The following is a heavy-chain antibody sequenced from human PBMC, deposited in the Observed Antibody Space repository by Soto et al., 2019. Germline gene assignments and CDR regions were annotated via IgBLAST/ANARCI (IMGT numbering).Heavy chain of an antibody. D-gene: IGHD3-10*01. CDR3: ARVVTMVRGVTDAFDI. CDR1: GFTFSSYA. CDR2: ISYDGSNK. J-gene: IGHJ3*02. Sequence: QVQLVESGGGVVQPGRSLRLSCAASGFTFSSYAMHWVRQAPGKGLEWVAVISYDGSNKYYADSVKGRFTISRDNSKNTLYLQMNSLRAEDTAVYHCARVVTMVRGVTDAFDIWGQGTMVTVSS. V-gene: IGHV3-30-3*01.